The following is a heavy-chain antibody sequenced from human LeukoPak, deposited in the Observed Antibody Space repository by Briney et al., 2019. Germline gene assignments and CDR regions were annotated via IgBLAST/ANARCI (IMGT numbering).Heavy chain of an antibody. CDR2: INPNSGGT. V-gene: IGHV1-2*02. CDR1: GYTFTGYY. D-gene: IGHD2-2*01. Sequence: GASVKVSCKASGYTFTGYYMHWVRQAPGQGLEWMGWINPNSGGTNYAQKFQGRVTTTRDTSISTAYMELSRLRSDDTAVYYCARSRLPAAPYGMDVWGQGTTVTVSS. CDR3: ARSRLPAAPYGMDV. J-gene: IGHJ6*02.